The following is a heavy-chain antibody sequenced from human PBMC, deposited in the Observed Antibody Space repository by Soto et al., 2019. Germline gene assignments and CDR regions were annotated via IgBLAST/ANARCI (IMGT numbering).Heavy chain of an antibody. D-gene: IGHD6-6*01. CDR2: IYYSGST. Sequence: PSETLSLTCTVSGGSISSSSYYWGWIRQPPGKGLEWIGSIYYSGSTYYNPSLKSRVTISVDTSKNQFSLKLSSVTAADTALYYCAKPWVPSITDRPPRFDYWGRGTLVTVSS. CDR3: AKPWVPSITDRPPRFDY. CDR1: GGSISSSSYY. V-gene: IGHV4-39*01. J-gene: IGHJ4*02.